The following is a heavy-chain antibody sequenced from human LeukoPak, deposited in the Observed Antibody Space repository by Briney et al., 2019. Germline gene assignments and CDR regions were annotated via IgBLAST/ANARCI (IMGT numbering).Heavy chain of an antibody. J-gene: IGHJ5*02. V-gene: IGHV4-4*02. CDR3: ARYPYGSGTYPQP. D-gene: IGHD3-10*01. CDR2: IYHSGIT. CDR1: GDSISSSNW. Sequence: SGTLSLTCAVSGDSISSSNWWSWVRQPPGKGLEWIGEIYHSGITNYNPSVKSRVTVSVDKSKNQFSLNLTSVTAADTAVYYCARYPYGSGTYPQPWGQGTLVTVPS.